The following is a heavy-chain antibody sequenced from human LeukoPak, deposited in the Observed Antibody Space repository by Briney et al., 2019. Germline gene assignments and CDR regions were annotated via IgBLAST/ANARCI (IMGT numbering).Heavy chain of an antibody. J-gene: IGHJ4*02. CDR3: AKEGFMTTPDY. Sequence: GGFLRLSCAASGFTFSSYGMHWVRQAPGKGLEWVAVISYDGSNKYYADSVKGRSTISRDNSKNTLYLQMNSLRAEDTAVYYCAKEGFMTTPDYWGQGTLVTVSS. CDR1: GFTFSSYG. V-gene: IGHV3-30*18. D-gene: IGHD4-17*01. CDR2: ISYDGSNK.